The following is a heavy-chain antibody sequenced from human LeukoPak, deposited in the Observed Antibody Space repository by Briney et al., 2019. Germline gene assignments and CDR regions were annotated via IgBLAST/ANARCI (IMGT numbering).Heavy chain of an antibody. CDR3: ARSVYCSSTSCYTAVDY. V-gene: IGHV4-59*01. D-gene: IGHD2-2*02. CDR2: ISYSGST. CDR1: GGSISSYY. Sequence: SETLSLTCTVSGGSISSYYWSWIRQPPGKGLEWIGYISYSGSTHYNPSLKSRVTISVDTSKNQFSLKLSSVTAADTAVYYCARSVYCSSTSCYTAVDYWGQGTLVTVSS. J-gene: IGHJ4*02.